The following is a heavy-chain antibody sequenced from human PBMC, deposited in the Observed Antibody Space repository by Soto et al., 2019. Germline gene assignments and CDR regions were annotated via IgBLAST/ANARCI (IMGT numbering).Heavy chain of an antibody. D-gene: IGHD3-3*01. CDR2: IWYDGSNK. J-gene: IGHJ4*02. CDR1: GFTFSSYG. Sequence: QVQLVESGGGVVQPGRSLRLSCAASGFTFSSYGMHWVRQAPGKGLEWVAVIWYDGSNKYYADSVKGRFTISRDNSKNTLYLQMNSLRAEDTAVYYCARDRPNYDFWSGYINNDYWCQGTLVTVSS. CDR3: ARDRPNYDFWSGYINNDY. V-gene: IGHV3-33*01.